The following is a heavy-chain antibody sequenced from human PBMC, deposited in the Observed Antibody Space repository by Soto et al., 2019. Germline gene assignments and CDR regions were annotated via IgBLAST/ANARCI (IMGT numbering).Heavy chain of an antibody. V-gene: IGHV4-61*01. Sequence: SETLSLTCSVSGGSVSSGTSYWSWIRQPPGKGLEWLGYIHYTGRTDYNPSLKSRLTMSVDTSKNQFSLRLNSVTAADTAVYYCVTFQGSGPFDFWGPGILVTVS. CDR3: VTFQGSGPFDF. D-gene: IGHD2-21*01. J-gene: IGHJ4*02. CDR2: IHYTGRT. CDR1: GGSVSSGTSY.